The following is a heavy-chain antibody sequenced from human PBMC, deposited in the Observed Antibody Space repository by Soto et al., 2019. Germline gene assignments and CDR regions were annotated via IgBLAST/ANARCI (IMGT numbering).Heavy chain of an antibody. CDR2: IAVGSGYT. D-gene: IGHD2-8*01. Sequence: SVRVSCKASGFTFTSSAFQWVRQPRGQRLEWIGWIAVGSGYTNYAQRFQDRVTLTRDMSTATTYMELSRLTSEDTAIYYCAADATAWQQMVPSDYWGQGTLVTVSS. CDR1: GFTFTSSA. CDR3: AADATAWQQMVPSDY. J-gene: IGHJ4*02. V-gene: IGHV1-58*01.